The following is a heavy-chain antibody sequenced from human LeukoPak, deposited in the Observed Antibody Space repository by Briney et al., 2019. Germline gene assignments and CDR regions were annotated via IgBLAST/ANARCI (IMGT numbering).Heavy chain of an antibody. CDR2: INHSGST. D-gene: IGHD1-26*01. V-gene: IGHV4-31*03. CDR1: GGSISSGGYY. CDR3: ARGWSYYCDY. Sequence: SETLSLTCTVSGGSISSGGYYWSWIRQHPGKGLEWIGEINHSGSTNYNPSLKSRVTISVDTSKNQFSLKLSSVTAADTAVYYCARGWSYYCDYWGQGTLVTVSS. J-gene: IGHJ4*02.